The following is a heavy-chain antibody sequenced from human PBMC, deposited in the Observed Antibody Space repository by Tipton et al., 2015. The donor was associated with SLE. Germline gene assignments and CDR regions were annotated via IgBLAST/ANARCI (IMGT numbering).Heavy chain of an antibody. V-gene: IGHV4-38-2*02. CDR1: GYSISSGYY. Sequence: TLSLTCAVSGYSISSGYYWGWIRQPPGKGLEWIGSIYHSGSTYYNPSLKSRVTISVDTSKNQFSLKLSSVTAADTAVYYCARESPKLGSADFDYWGQGTLVTVSS. D-gene: IGHD7-27*01. CDR3: ARESPKLGSADFDY. J-gene: IGHJ4*02. CDR2: IYHSGST.